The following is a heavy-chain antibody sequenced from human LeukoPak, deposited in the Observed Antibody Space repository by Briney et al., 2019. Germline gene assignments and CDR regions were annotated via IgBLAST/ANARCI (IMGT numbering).Heavy chain of an antibody. D-gene: IGHD2-2*03. CDR1: GFTFSSYG. CDR3: AKIGSGYGDVFDI. Sequence: GRSLRLSCAASGFTFSSYGMHWVRQAPGKGLEWVAVISYDGSNKYYADSVKGRFTISRDNSKNTLYLQMNSLRAEDTAVYYCAKIGSGYGDVFDIWGQGTMVTVSS. V-gene: IGHV3-30*18. CDR2: ISYDGSNK. J-gene: IGHJ3*02.